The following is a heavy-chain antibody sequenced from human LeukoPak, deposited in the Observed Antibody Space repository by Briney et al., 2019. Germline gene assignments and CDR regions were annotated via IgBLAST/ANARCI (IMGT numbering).Heavy chain of an antibody. CDR3: ARLNYYDSSGYYSPADY. J-gene: IGHJ4*02. CDR1: GYTFTSYD. D-gene: IGHD3-22*01. Sequence: ASVKVSCKASGYTFTSYDINWVRQATGQGLEWMGWMNPNSGNTGYAQKFQGRVTMTRNTSISTACMELSSLRSEDTAVYYCARLNYYDSSGYYSPADYWGQGTLVTVSS. V-gene: IGHV1-8*01. CDR2: MNPNSGNT.